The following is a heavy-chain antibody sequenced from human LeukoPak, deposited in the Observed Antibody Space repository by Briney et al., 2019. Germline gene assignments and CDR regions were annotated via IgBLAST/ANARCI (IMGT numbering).Heavy chain of an antibody. CDR1: GYTFTPYS. V-gene: IGHV1-69-2*01. J-gene: IGHJ4*02. D-gene: IGHD3-22*01. CDR3: VPASSGYFGWDGY. CDR2: VYPEDGET. Sequence: APVWVSCAASGYTFTPYSMHWGQHTPGKGLECMGRVYPEDGETLYAHRFQGGVTLTPDTPPATAPMGLSSVRSEETAACYCVPASSGYFGWDGYWRQGTVDTVP.